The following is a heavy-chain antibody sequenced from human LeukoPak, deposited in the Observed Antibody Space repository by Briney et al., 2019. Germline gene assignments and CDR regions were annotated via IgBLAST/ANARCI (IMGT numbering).Heavy chain of an antibody. CDR1: GFIFSITD. J-gene: IGHJ4*02. CDR3: ARTYSSSSYSPFDY. V-gene: IGHV3-53*01. CDR2: IYYGGGT. D-gene: IGHD6-13*01. Sequence: PGGSLLLSCPASGFIFSITDMNWVGQAPGQGLEWVSVIYYGGGTYYTDSVKGRFTISRDNSKNTLYLQMNSLRAEDTAVYYCARTYSSSSYSPFDYWGQGTLVTVSS.